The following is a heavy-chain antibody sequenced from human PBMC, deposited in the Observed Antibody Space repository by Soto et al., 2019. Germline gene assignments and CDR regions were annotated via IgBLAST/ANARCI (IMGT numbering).Heavy chain of an antibody. V-gene: IGHV3-30*18. CDR1: GFTFSSYG. J-gene: IGHJ4*02. D-gene: IGHD6-13*01. CDR3: AKDAIGYSSSVAY. Sequence: QVQLVESGGGVVQPGRSLRLSCAASGFTFSSYGMHWVRQAPGKGLEWVAVISYDGSNKYYADSVKGRFTISRDNSKNTLYLQMNSLRAEDTAVYYCAKDAIGYSSSVAYWGQGTLVTGSS. CDR2: ISYDGSNK.